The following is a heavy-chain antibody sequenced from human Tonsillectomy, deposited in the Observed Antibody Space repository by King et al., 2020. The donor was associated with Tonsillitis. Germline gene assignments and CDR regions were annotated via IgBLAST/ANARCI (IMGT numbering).Heavy chain of an antibody. D-gene: IGHD3-10*01. J-gene: IGHJ6*02. CDR2: ISRGSTYR. V-gene: IGHV3-21*01. Sequence: VQLVESGGGLAQPGGSLRLSCAASGFSISTYSMTWVRQAPGKGLEWVASISRGSTYRFYSDSIRGRFIISRDNAENSLFLQMNSLRAEDTAVYHCARIGVGEHTDGMDVWGQGTTVTVSS. CDR1: GFSISTYS. CDR3: ARIGVGEHTDGMDV.